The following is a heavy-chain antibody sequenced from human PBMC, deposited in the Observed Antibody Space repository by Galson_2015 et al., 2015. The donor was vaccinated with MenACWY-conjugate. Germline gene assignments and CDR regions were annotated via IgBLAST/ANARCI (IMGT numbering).Heavy chain of an antibody. D-gene: IGHD6-19*01. CDR1: GFTITTFY. CDR2: IYRDGTT. V-gene: IGHV3-53*01. Sequence: SLRLSCAASGFTITTFYMTWVRQAPGKGLEWVSIIYRDGTTYYADSVKGRFIISRDNSKNTLYLQMNSLRADDTAVYYCAREHSGWSSLPDSWGQGTLVTVSP. J-gene: IGHJ4*02. CDR3: AREHSGWSSLPDS.